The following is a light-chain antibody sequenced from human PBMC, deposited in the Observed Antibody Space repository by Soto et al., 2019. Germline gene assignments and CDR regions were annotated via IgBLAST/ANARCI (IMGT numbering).Light chain of an antibody. CDR3: NQHNNWWT. V-gene: IGKV3-15*01. J-gene: IGKJ1*01. CDR2: GAS. Sequence: EVVMTQSPATLSVSPGERATLSCRASQSVSSNLAWYQQKPGQAPRLLIYGASTRAAGIPARFSGSGSGTDFTLTITSLQSEDFGVYYRNQHNNWWTFGQGTKVDIK. CDR1: QSVSSN.